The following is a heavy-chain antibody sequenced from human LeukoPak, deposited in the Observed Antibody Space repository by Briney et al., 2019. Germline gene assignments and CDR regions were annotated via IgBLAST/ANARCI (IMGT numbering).Heavy chain of an antibody. V-gene: IGHV1-2*02. J-gene: IGHJ5*02. CDR3: ARGPHRRTYDRDNWFDP. D-gene: IGHD3-10*02. Sequence: ASVKVSCKASGYTFTGYYMHWVRQAPGQGLEWMGWINPNSGGTNYAQKFQGRVTMTRDMPTSTFYMELSSLRFEDTAVYYCARGPHRRTYDRDNWFDPWGQGTLVTVSS. CDR1: GYTFTGYY. CDR2: INPNSGGT.